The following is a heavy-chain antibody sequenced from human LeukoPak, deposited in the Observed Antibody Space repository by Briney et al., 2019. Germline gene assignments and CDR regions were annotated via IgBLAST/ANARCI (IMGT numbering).Heavy chain of an antibody. Sequence: GGSLRLSCTASEFTFSNYAMSWVRQAPGKGLEWVSAISVSGGSTYYADSVKGRFTISRDNAKNSLYLQMNSLRAEDTAVYYCARARYYYDRDAFDIWGQGTMVTVSS. CDR3: ARARYYYDRDAFDI. V-gene: IGHV3-23*01. D-gene: IGHD3-22*01. CDR1: EFTFSNYA. J-gene: IGHJ3*02. CDR2: ISVSGGST.